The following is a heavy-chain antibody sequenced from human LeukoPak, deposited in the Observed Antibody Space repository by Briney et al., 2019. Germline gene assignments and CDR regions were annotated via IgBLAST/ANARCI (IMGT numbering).Heavy chain of an antibody. CDR3: ARDSAYCSGGSCYDY. Sequence: ASVKVSCKAPGYTFTSYGISWVRQAPGQGLEWMGWISAYNGNTNYAQKLQGRVTMTTDTSTSTAYMELRSLRSDDTAVYYCARDSAYCSGGSCYDYWGQGTLVTVSS. J-gene: IGHJ4*02. CDR2: ISAYNGNT. D-gene: IGHD2-15*01. V-gene: IGHV1-18*01. CDR1: GYTFTSYG.